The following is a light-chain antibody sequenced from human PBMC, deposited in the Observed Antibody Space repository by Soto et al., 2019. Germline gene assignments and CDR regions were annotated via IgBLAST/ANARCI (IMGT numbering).Light chain of an antibody. CDR1: SSDVGGYKY. Sequence: ALTQPASVSGSPGQSVTISCTGTSSDVGGYKYVSWYQQHPGKAPKLMIYEVTNRPSGVSDRFSGSKSGNTASLTVSGLQAEDEADYYCGSFSSSSTLYVFGTGTKVTVL. J-gene: IGLJ1*01. V-gene: IGLV2-14*01. CDR2: EVT. CDR3: GSFSSSSTLYV.